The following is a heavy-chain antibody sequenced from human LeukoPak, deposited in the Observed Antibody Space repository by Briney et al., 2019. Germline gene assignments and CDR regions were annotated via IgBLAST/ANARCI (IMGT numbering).Heavy chain of an antibody. Sequence: SETLSLTCTVSGYSISSGYYWGWIRQPPGKGLEWIGSIYHSGSSYYNPSLKSRVTISVDTSKNQSSLQLSYVTAADTAVYYCSREYYYDSRGYPDAFDIWGQGTMVTVSS. D-gene: IGHD3-22*01. CDR3: SREYYYDSRGYPDAFDI. CDR1: GYSISSGYY. J-gene: IGHJ3*02. CDR2: IYHSGSS. V-gene: IGHV4-38-2*02.